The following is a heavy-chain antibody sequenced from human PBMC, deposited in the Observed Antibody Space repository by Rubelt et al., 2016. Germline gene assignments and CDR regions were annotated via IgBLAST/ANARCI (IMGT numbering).Heavy chain of an antibody. CDR2: INTGNGNT. V-gene: IGHV1-3*04. J-gene: IGHJ6*02. D-gene: IGHD6-19*01. CDR3: ARDGAHYTSGSYGLDV. Sequence: SLEWLGYINTGNGNTRYSQKFQGRVTITRDTSASTAYLELSSLRSEDTAVYYCARDGAHYTSGSYGLDVWGQGTTVTVSS.